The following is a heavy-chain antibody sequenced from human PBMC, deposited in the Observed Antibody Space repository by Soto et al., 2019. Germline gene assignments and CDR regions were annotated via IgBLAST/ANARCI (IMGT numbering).Heavy chain of an antibody. Sequence: LRLSCAASGFTLGRYGMSWVRQAPGKGLEWVSAVSPNGQGIYYADSVRGRFTISRDFSKNTVFLHMDSLRAEDTAVYYCAKDRDYPRDYFHYWGQGTLVTVS. V-gene: IGHV3-23*01. CDR3: AKDRDYPRDYFHY. CDR1: GFTLGRYG. CDR2: VSPNGQGI. D-gene: IGHD3-10*01. J-gene: IGHJ4*02.